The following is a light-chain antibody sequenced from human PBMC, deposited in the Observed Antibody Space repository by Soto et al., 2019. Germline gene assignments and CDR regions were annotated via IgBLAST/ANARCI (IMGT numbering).Light chain of an antibody. CDR2: DAS. V-gene: IGKV1-13*02. CDR3: QQFNSYLLT. J-gene: IGKJ4*01. Sequence: AIQLTQSPSSLSASAGDRVTITCRASQGISSALAWYQQKPGKAPKLLIYDASSLKSRVPSRFSGSRSGTDFPLTISSLQPEDFATYYCQQFNSYLLTFGGGTKVEIK. CDR1: QGISSA.